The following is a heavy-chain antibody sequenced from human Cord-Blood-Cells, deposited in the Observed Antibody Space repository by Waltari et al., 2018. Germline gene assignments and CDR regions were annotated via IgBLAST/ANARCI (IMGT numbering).Heavy chain of an antibody. Sequence: QVQLQQWGAGLLKPSETLSLTCAGYGGSFSGYYWSWIRQPPGKGLEGIGERSHSGSTNYTASLRSRVTISVETSKTQFSLKLSAGTAGDTGVCGCARGGVGDRQAFDIWGQGTMVTVSS. V-gene: IGHV4-34*01. CDR3: ARGGVGDRQAFDI. CDR1: GGSFSGYY. CDR2: RSHSGST. J-gene: IGHJ3*02. D-gene: IGHD3-16*01.